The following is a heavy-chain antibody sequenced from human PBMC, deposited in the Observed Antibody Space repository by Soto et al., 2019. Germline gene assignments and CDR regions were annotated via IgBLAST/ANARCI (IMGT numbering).Heavy chain of an antibody. CDR3: ARPYYDFWSGYPYNWFDP. D-gene: IGHD3-3*01. CDR1: GGSISSSSYY. Sequence: SETLSLTCTVSGGSISSSSYYWVWIRQPPGKGLEWIGSIYYSGSTYYNPSLKSRVTISVDTSKNQFSLKLSSVTAADTAVYYCARPYYDFWSGYPYNWFDPWGQGTLVTVSS. CDR2: IYYSGST. V-gene: IGHV4-39*01. J-gene: IGHJ5*02.